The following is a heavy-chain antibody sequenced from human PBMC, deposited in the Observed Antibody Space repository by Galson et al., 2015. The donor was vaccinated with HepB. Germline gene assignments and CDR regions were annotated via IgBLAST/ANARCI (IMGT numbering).Heavy chain of an antibody. CDR3: ARALSRWKRPSLDP. CDR1: GGSISSYY. J-gene: IGHJ5*02. CDR2: ISNIEA. Sequence: SETLSLTCTVSGGSISSYYWTWIRQPPGKGLEWIGDISNIEAGYDPSLKSRVTISLDTPKNQFSLKLTSVTAADTAVYYCARALSRWKRPSLDPWGQGALVTVSS. D-gene: IGHD4-23*01. V-gene: IGHV4-59*01.